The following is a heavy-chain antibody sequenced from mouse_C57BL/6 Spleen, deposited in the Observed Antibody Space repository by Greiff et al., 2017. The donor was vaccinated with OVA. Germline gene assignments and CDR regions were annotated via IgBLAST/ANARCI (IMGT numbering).Heavy chain of an antibody. V-gene: IGHV6-6*01. Sequence: EVMLVESGGGLVQPGGSMKLSCAASGFTFRDAWMDWVRQSPETGLEWVAEIRNKANNHATYYAESVKGRFTISRDDSKSSVYLQMNSLRAEDTGIYYCTHGYPGYAMDYWGQGTSVTVSS. D-gene: IGHD2-2*01. CDR2: IRNKANNHAT. CDR1: GFTFRDAW. J-gene: IGHJ4*01. CDR3: THGYPGYAMDY.